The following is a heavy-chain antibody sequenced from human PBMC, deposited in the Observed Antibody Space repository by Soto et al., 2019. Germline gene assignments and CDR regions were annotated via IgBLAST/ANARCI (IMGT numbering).Heavy chain of an antibody. CDR2: IYYSGSI. D-gene: IGHD4-4*01. V-gene: IGHV4-30-4*01. CDR1: GGSIGSGDYY. J-gene: IGHJ6*02. CDR3: ARDMTTVTPYYYYGMDV. Sequence: PSETLSLTSTVSGGSIGSGDYYWSWIRQPPGKGLEWIGYIYYSGSIYYKPSQKSRDTISIDTSKNQYSLKLSSVTAADTAVYYCARDMTTVTPYYYYGMDVGGQGTTVTASS.